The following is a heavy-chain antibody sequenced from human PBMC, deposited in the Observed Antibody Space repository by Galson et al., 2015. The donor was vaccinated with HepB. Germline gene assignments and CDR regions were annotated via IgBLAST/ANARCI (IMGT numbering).Heavy chain of an antibody. D-gene: IGHD6-19*01. J-gene: IGHJ4*02. CDR2: INPGDFDT. CDR3: ARHWGVAVAGTHPFGY. CDR1: GYSFTSYW. V-gene: IGHV5-51*01. Sequence: SGAEVKKPGESLKISCKGSGYSFTSYWIGWVRQTPGKGLEWMGIINPGDFDTRYSPSFQGQVTISADKSISTAYLQWSSLKASDTAMYYCARHWGVAVAGTHPFGYWGQGTLVTVSS.